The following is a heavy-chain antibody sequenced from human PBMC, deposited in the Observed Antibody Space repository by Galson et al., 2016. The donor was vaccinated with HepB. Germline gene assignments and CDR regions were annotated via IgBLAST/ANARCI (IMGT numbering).Heavy chain of an antibody. CDR2: IYPKTGAT. Sequence: VKVSCKASGYSFTAYHLHWVRQAPGEGLEWVGWIYPKTGATKYAQRFQGRVTLTWDTSVTTAYMELARLRADDTAVYYCARVMTVTTDFDGFDIWGQGTVVTVSS. CDR3: ARVMTVTTDFDGFDI. V-gene: IGHV1-2*02. J-gene: IGHJ3*02. CDR1: GYSFTAYH. D-gene: IGHD1-1*01.